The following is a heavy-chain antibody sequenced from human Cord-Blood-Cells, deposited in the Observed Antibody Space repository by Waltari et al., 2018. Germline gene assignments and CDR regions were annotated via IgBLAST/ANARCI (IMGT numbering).Heavy chain of an antibody. CDR2: INQRRSA. CDR1: GGSFSGYY. CDR3: ARGGDIVVVPAAIAYFQH. D-gene: IGHD2-2*02. Sequence: QVQLQQWGAGLLKPSETLSLTCAVYGGSFSGYYWSWIRQPPGQGLEWIGEINQRRSANYNPSLKRRVTISVDTSKNQFSLKLSSVPAADTAVYYCARGGDIVVVPAAIAYFQHWGQGTLVTVSS. V-gene: IGHV4-34*01. J-gene: IGHJ1*01.